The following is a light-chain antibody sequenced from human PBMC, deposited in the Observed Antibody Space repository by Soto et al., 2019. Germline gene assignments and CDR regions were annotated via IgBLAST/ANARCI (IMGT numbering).Light chain of an antibody. V-gene: IGKV4-1*01. CDR2: WAS. CDR3: HQYYSSPQT. CDR1: QSILYTSSKRNY. Sequence: DIVMTQSPDSLAVSLGERATLNCKSSQSILYTSSKRNYLAWYQYKPGQPPKLLVYWASTRESGVPARFSGSGSETDFTLPISSLQAEDVAVYYCHQYYSSPQTFGQGTRVDIK. J-gene: IGKJ1*01.